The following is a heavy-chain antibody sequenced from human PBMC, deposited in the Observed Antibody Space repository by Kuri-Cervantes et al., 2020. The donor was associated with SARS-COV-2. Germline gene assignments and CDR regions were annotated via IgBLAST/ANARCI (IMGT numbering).Heavy chain of an antibody. J-gene: IGHJ5*02. V-gene: IGHV1-69*13. CDR1: GYTFTSYG. CDR3: ARQTGYYQNWFDP. CDR2: IIPIFGTA. D-gene: IGHD3-9*01. Sequence: SVKVSCKASGYTFTSYGISWVRQAPGQGLEWMGGIIPIFGTANYAQKFQGRVTITADESTSTAYMELSSLRSDDTAVYYCARQTGYYQNWFDPWGQGTLVTVSS.